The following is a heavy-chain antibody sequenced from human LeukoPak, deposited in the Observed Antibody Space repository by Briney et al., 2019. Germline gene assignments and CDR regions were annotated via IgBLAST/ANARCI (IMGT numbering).Heavy chain of an antibody. CDR2: IYYSGST. D-gene: IGHD3-10*01. Sequence: SETLSLTCTVSGGSISSYYWSWIRQPPGKGLEWIGYIYYSGSTNYNPSLKSRVTISVDTSKNQFSLKLSSVTAADTAVYYCARGTLARGVIGLDPWGQGTLATVSS. CDR1: GGSISSYY. V-gene: IGHV4-59*01. J-gene: IGHJ5*02. CDR3: ARGTLARGVIGLDP.